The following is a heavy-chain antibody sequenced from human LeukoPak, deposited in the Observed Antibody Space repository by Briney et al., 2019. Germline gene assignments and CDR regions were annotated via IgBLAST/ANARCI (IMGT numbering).Heavy chain of an antibody. D-gene: IGHD3-9*01. J-gene: IGHJ4*02. CDR3: ARDRNDILTGYYYFDY. Sequence: GGSLRLSCAASGFTFSTFAMIWVRQPPGKGLEWVSSIFPSGGEIHYADSVKGRFTISRDNAKNSLYLQMDSLRAEDTAVYYCARDRNDILTGYYYFDYWGQGTLVTVSS. V-gene: IGHV3-21*01. CDR2: IFPSGGEI. CDR1: GFTFSTFA.